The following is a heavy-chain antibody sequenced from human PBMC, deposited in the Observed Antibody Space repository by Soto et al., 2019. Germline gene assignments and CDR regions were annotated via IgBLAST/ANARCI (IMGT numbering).Heavy chain of an antibody. CDR1: GGSISSGGYY. V-gene: IGHV4-31*03. CDR3: ATESYGYSSGWYSYYYGMDV. CDR2: IYYSGST. Sequence: SETLSLTCTVSGGSISSGGYYWSWIRQHPGKGLEWIGYIYYSGSTYYNPSLKSRVTISVDTSKNQFSLKLSSVTAADTAVYYCATESYGYSSGWYSYYYGMDVWGQGTTVTVSS. D-gene: IGHD6-19*01. J-gene: IGHJ6*02.